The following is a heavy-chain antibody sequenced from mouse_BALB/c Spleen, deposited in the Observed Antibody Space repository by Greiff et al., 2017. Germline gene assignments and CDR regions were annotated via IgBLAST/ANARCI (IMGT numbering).Heavy chain of an antibody. D-gene: IGHD2-9*01. Sequence: VKLMESGPGLVQPSQSLSITCTVSGFSLTSYGVHWVRQSPGKGLEWLGVIWSGGSTDYNAAFISRLSISKDNSKSQVFFKMNSLQANDTAIYYCARTYYGFLYAMDYWGQGTSVTVSS. CDR3: ARTYYGFLYAMDY. CDR2: IWSGGST. J-gene: IGHJ4*01. CDR1: GFSLTSYG. V-gene: IGHV2-2*02.